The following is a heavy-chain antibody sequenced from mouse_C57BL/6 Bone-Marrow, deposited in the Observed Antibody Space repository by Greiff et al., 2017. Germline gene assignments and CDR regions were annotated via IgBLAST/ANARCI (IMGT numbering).Heavy chain of an antibody. CDR3: AIYYDYDYAMDY. J-gene: IGHJ4*01. D-gene: IGHD2-4*01. CDR1: GYAFSSYW. CDR2: IYPGDGDT. V-gene: IGHV1-80*01. Sequence: QVQLKESGAELVRPGSSVKISCKASGYAFSSYWMNWVKQRPGQGLEWIGQIYPGDGDTNYNGKFKGKATLTADKSSSTAYMQLSSLTSEDSAVYFCAIYYDYDYAMDYWGQGTSVTGSS.